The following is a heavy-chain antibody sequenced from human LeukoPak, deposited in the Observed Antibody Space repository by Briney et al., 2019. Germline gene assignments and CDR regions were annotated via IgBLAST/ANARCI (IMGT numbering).Heavy chain of an antibody. CDR2: ISYDGSNK. CDR3: ARYTIPYYDSSGPFDY. J-gene: IGHJ4*02. D-gene: IGHD3-22*01. Sequence: GGSLRLSCAASGFTFSSYAMHWVRQAPDKGLEWVAVISYDGSNKYYADSVKGRFTISRDNSKNTLYLQMNSLRAEDTAVYYCARYTIPYYDSSGPFDYWGQGTLATVSS. V-gene: IGHV3-30-3*01. CDR1: GFTFSSYA.